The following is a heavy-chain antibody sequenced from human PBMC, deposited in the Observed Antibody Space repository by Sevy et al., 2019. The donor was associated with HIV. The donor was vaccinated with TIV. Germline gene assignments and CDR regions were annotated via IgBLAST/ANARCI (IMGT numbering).Heavy chain of an antibody. V-gene: IGHV1-2*06. CDR3: ARDAAGGTTNSGMDV. J-gene: IGHJ6*02. CDR2: VYPNSGST. CDR1: GYTFTGDY. D-gene: IGHD1-7*01. Sequence: ASVKVSCKASGYTFTGDYLHWVRQAPGQGLEWMGRVYPNSGSTNYARKFQGRVIMTRDTSISTAYMELTRLRFDDTAVYFCARDAAGGTTNSGMDVWGQGTTVTVSS.